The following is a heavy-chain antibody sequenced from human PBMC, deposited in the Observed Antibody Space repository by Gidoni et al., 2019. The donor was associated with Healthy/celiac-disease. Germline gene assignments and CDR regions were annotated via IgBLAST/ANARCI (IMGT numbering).Heavy chain of an antibody. D-gene: IGHD2-15*01. J-gene: IGHJ6*02. CDR3: ASTGSCRDDYYGMDV. CDR1: GFTFRSYR. CDR2: MRSSSSTR. Sequence: EVQLVESGGGLVQPGGSLSCSCAASGFTFRSYRLIWVRQAPGKGLEWVSDMRSSSSTRYYADCVKGGFTISRDNAKNSLYLQRNSLRDEDTAVYECASTGSCRDDYYGMDVWGQGTTVTVSS. V-gene: IGHV3-48*02.